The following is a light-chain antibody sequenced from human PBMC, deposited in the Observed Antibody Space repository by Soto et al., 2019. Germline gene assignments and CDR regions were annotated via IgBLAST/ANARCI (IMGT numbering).Light chain of an antibody. CDR3: AAWDGSLSGWV. CDR2: SND. CDR1: SYNIGSNT. J-gene: IGLJ3*02. V-gene: IGLV1-44*01. Sequence: QSVLTQAPSASGTPGQRVTISCSGSSYNIGSNTVSWYQQVPGTAPKVLIYSNDQRPSGVPDRFSGSKSGTSASLAIGGLQSEDESDYYCAAWDGSLSGWVFGGGTKLTVL.